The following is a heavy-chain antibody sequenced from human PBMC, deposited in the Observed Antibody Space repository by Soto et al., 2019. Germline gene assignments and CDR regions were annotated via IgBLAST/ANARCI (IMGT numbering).Heavy chain of an antibody. CDR3: TTDLISGWADY. Sequence: EVQPVESGGGLVKPGGSLRLSCAASGFTFSRAWMNWVRQAPGKGLEWVGRMKGKIDGGTTDYASPVKGRFTISRDESKSTLYLQMNSLKTEDTAVYYCTTDLISGWADYWGQGTLVTVSS. D-gene: IGHD6-19*01. V-gene: IGHV3-15*07. J-gene: IGHJ4*02. CDR1: GFTFSRAW. CDR2: MKGKIDGGTT.